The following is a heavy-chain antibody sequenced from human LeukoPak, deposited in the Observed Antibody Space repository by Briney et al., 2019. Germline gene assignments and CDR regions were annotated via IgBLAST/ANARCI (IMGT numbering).Heavy chain of an antibody. CDR3: ARVGRGYGSGSRFDP. CDR2: IYYSGST. J-gene: IGHJ5*02. V-gene: IGHV4-59*01. Sequence: PSETLSLTCTASGGSISSYYWSWIRQPPGKGLEWIGYIYYSGSTNYNPSLKSRVTISVDTSKNQFSLKLSSVTAADTAVYYCARVGRGYGSGSRFDPWGQGTLVTVSS. D-gene: IGHD3-10*01. CDR1: GGSISSYY.